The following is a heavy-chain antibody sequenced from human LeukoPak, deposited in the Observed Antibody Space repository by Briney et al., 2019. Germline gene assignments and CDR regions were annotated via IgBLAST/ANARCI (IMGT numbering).Heavy chain of an antibody. J-gene: IGHJ4*02. CDR3: ARGDYYDSSGYHSPFDY. D-gene: IGHD3-22*01. CDR1: GGSFSGYY. CDR2: INHSGST. Sequence: SETLSLTCAVYGGSFSGYYWSWIRQPPGKGLGWIGEINHSGSTNYNPSLKSRVTISVDTSKNQFSLKLSSVTAADTAVYYCARGDYYDSSGYHSPFDYWGQGTLVTVSS. V-gene: IGHV4-34*01.